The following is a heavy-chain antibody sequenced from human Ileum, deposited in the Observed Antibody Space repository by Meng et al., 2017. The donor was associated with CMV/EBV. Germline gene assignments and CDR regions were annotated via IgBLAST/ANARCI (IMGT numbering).Heavy chain of an antibody. CDR1: RASISPYY. Sequence: SGHGLVNPSETRSLTCPVSRASISPYYGNWTRQPAGKGLEWIGRIYTGGPTDYNPSLKSRVTMSVDTSKNQFFLNLSSVXXADTAXXYCAXGXTVRGFEYWGLGILVTVSS. CDR2: IYTGGPT. CDR3: AXGXTVRGFEY. J-gene: IGHJ4*02. V-gene: IGHV4-4*07. D-gene: IGHD3-10*01.